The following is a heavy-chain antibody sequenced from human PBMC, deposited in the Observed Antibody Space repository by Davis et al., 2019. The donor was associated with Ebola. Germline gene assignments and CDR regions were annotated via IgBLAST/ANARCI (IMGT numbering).Heavy chain of an antibody. CDR3: ARDAVRGAPGV. D-gene: IGHD3-10*01. V-gene: IGHV4-39*02. J-gene: IGHJ6*02. CDR2: IFYTGST. CDR1: GGSISTTSYY. Sequence: MPSETLSLTCTVSGGSISTTSYYWGWIRQPPGKGLEWIGSIFYTGSTFYNPSLKSRVSISVDTSKNQFSLKLSSVTAADTAVYYCARDAVRGAPGVWGQGTTVTVSS.